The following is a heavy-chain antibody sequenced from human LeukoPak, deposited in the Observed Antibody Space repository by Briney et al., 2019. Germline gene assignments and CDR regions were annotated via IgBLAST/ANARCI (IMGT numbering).Heavy chain of an antibody. CDR1: GGSISSYY. CDR2: IYYSGST. J-gene: IGHJ4*02. D-gene: IGHD3-10*01. CDR3: ATTNVLLWFGELSKTAYFDY. Sequence: PSETLSLTCTVSGGSISSYYWSWIRQPPGKGLEWIGYIYYSGSTNYNPSLKSRVTISIDTSTKQFSLKLSSVTAADTAVYYCATTNVLLWFGELSKTAYFDYWGQGTLVTVSS. V-gene: IGHV4-59*12.